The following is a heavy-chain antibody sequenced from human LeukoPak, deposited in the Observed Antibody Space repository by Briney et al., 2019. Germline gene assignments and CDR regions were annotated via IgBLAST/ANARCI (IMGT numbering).Heavy chain of an antibody. Sequence: GESLKIPCKGSGYSFTSYWIGWVRQMPGKGLEWMGVIYPRDSDTRYSPSFQGQVTISADKSISTAYLQWSSLKASDTAMYYCARQGTVLLWFGEPYYLDYWGQGTLVTASS. CDR2: IYPRDSDT. CDR1: GYSFTSYW. V-gene: IGHV5-51*01. J-gene: IGHJ4*02. CDR3: ARQGTVLLWFGEPYYLDY. D-gene: IGHD3-10*01.